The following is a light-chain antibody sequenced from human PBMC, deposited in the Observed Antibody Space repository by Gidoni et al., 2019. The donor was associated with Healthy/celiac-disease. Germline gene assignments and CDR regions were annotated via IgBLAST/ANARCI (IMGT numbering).Light chain of an antibody. CDR2: DAS. CDR1: QSVSSY. J-gene: IGKJ4*01. Sequence: EIVLTQSTATLSLSPGERATLFCRASQSVSSYLAWYQQKPGQAPRLLSYDASNRATGSPARFSGSGSGTDFTLTISSLEPEDFAVYYCQQRSNWLLTFGGGTKVEIK. CDR3: QQRSNWLLT. V-gene: IGKV3-11*01.